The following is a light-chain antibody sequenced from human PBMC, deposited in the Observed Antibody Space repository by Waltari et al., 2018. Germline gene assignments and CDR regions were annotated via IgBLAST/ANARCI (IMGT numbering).Light chain of an antibody. Sequence: QAVLTQPSSLSASPGASARLTCTLRSGTNVGNHRIYWYQQKSGRPPQYLLRYKSDSDKQKASGVPSLLSGSKDASANAGILLISGLQSEDEADYYCMIWHSSASVFGGGTKLTVL. V-gene: IGLV5-45*03. J-gene: IGLJ2*01. CDR2: YKSDSDK. CDR1: SGTNVGNHR. CDR3: MIWHSSASV.